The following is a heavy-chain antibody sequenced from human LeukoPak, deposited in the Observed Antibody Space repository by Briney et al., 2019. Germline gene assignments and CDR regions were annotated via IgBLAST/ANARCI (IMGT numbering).Heavy chain of an antibody. J-gene: IGHJ6*02. CDR2: ISAYNGNT. CDR1: GFTFTNYA. D-gene: IGHD6-19*01. V-gene: IGHV1-18*01. Sequence: ASVKVSCKASGFTFTNYAISWVRQAPGQGLEWMGWISAYNGNTNYAQKFQGRVIMTTDTSTSTAYMELRSLRSDDTAVYYCARGHRIAVAGTYYYYGMDVWGQGTTVTVSS. CDR3: ARGHRIAVAGTYYYYGMDV.